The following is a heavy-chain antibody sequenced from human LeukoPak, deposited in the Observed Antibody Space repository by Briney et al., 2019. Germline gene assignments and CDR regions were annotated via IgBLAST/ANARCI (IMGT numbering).Heavy chain of an antibody. V-gene: IGHV4-30-4*01. CDR2: MYYSGST. CDR3: ARPYYYDSRIDP. CDR1: GGSISGGDYY. Sequence: TSQTLSLTCTVSGGSISGGDYYWSRIRQPPGKGLEWIGYMYYSGSTYYNPSLKSRATISVDTSKNQFSLKLSSVTAAYTAVYYCARPYYYDSRIDPWGQGTLVTVSS. J-gene: IGHJ5*02. D-gene: IGHD3-22*01.